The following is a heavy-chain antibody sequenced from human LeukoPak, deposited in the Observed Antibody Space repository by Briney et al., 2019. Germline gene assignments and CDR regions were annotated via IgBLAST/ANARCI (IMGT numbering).Heavy chain of an antibody. CDR1: GGSISSGGYS. CDR3: ARNYGPPSAYYYYMDV. CDR2: IYYSGST. J-gene: IGHJ6*03. Sequence: SETLSLTCAVSGGSISSGGYSWSWIRQPPGTGLEWIGYIYYSGSTYYNPSLKSRVTISVDTSKNQFSLKLSSVTAADTAVYYCARNYGPPSAYYYYMDVWGKGTTVTVSS. V-gene: IGHV4-30-4*07. D-gene: IGHD4-17*01.